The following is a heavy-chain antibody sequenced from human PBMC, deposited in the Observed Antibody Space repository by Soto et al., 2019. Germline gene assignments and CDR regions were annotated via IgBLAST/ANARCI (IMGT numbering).Heavy chain of an antibody. V-gene: IGHV4-59*08. D-gene: IGHD7-27*01. Sequence: SETLSLTCTVSGDSISSYYWTWIRQPPGKGLEWIAFIYYGGSINYNPSLKSRVTISVDTSKNQFSLNLNSVTAADTAVYYCARPGRDWGSLEYWGQGTRVTVSS. CDR3: ARPGRDWGSLEY. CDR2: IYYGGSI. CDR1: GDSISSYY. J-gene: IGHJ4*02.